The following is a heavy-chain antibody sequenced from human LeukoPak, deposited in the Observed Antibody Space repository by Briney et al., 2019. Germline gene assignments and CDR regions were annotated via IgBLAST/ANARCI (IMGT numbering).Heavy chain of an antibody. CDR2: IKQDGGEK. CDR1: GFTFSSYW. D-gene: IGHD6-19*01. Sequence: GVLRLSCAASGFTFSSYWMIWVRQAPGKGLEWVANIKQDGGEKYYVDSVKGRFTISRDNAQNSLYLQMNSLGAEDTAVYYCAREGVGSGWSFDYWGQGTLVTVSS. V-gene: IGHV3-7*01. J-gene: IGHJ4*02. CDR3: AREGVGSGWSFDY.